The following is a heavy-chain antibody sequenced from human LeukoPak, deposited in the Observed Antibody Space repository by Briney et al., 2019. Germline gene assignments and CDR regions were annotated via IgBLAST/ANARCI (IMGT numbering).Heavy chain of an antibody. D-gene: IGHD3-16*01. Sequence: PGGSLRLSCAASGFTVRYNYMSWVRQAREKGLQWVSVIYSAGNTYYADSVKGRFTISRDNSKNTLFLQMNSLRVEDTAVYYCARHSYTLPDYWGQGTLVTVSS. CDR2: IYSAGNT. V-gene: IGHV3-53*01. J-gene: IGHJ4*02. CDR3: ARHSYTLPDY. CDR1: GFTVRYNY.